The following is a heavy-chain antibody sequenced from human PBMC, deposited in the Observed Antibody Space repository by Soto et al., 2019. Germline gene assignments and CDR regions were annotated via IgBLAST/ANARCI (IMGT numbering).Heavy chain of an antibody. CDR3: ASGYSSSWYVTFDY. CDR1: GFTFSNYA. Sequence: EVQLLESGGGLVQPGGSLRLSCAASGFTFSNYAMTWVRQAPGKGLEWVSAISGSGGSTYCADSVKGRFTISRDNSKNTLYLQMNSLRAEDTAVYYCASGYSSSWYVTFDYWGQGTLVTASS. CDR2: ISGSGGST. J-gene: IGHJ4*02. D-gene: IGHD6-13*01. V-gene: IGHV3-23*01.